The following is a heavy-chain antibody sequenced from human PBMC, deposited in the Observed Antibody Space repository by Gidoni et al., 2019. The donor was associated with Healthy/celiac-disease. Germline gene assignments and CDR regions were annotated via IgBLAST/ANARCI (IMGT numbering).Heavy chain of an antibody. J-gene: IGHJ6*02. CDR1: GFTFSSYG. CDR3: AKNDGMDV. CDR2: ISYDGSNK. Sequence: VQLLVSGGVVVPPGRSLRLSCAASGFTFSSYGMHWVLQAPGKGLEWVAVISYDGSNKYYADSVKGRFIISRENSKNTLYLKMNSLRAEDTAVYYCAKNDGMDVWGQGTTVTGSS. D-gene: IGHD1-1*01. V-gene: IGHV3-30*18.